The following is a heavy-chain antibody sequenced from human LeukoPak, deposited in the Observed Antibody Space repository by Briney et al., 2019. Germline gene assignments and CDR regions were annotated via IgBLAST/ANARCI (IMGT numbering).Heavy chain of an antibody. D-gene: IGHD4-17*01. V-gene: IGHV3-48*03. CDR1: GFTFRGFA. CDR3: ATSDTYGDCLIDS. Sequence: PGRSLRLSCAASGFTFRGFAMNWVRQAPGMGLEWISYISSFGTTQYYADSVKGRFTISRDNAKDSLFLQMNRLRADDTGVYYCATSDTYGDCLIDSWGQGTLVTVSS. J-gene: IGHJ4*02. CDR2: ISSFGTTQ.